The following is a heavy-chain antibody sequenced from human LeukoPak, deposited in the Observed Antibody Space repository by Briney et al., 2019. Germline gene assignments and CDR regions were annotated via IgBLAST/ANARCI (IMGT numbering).Heavy chain of an antibody. CDR2: TYYRSKWYN. Sequence: SQTLSLTCAISGDSVSSNSAAWNWIRQSPSRGLEWLGRTYYRSKWYNDYAVSVKSRITINPDTSKNQFSLQLNSVTPEDTAVYYCARVYDFWSGYSYIWFDPWGQGTLVTVSS. CDR1: GDSVSSNSAA. V-gene: IGHV6-1*01. CDR3: ARVYDFWSGYSYIWFDP. J-gene: IGHJ5*02. D-gene: IGHD3-3*01.